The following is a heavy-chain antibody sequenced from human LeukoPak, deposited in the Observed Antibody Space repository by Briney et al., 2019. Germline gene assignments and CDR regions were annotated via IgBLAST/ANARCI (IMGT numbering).Heavy chain of an antibody. J-gene: IGHJ6*03. CDR3: ARDPVIAARVYYYYYMDV. CDR1: GFTFSSYW. D-gene: IGHD6-6*01. Sequence: GGSLRLSCAASGFTFSSYWMSWVRQAPGKGLEWVANIKQDGSEKYYVDSVKGRFTISRDNAKNSLYLQMNSLRAEDTAVYYCARDPVIAARVYYYYYMDVWGKGTTVTVSS. CDR2: IKQDGSEK. V-gene: IGHV3-7*01.